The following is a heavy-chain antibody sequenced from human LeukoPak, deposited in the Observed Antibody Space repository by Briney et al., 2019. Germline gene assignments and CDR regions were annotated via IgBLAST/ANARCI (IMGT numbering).Heavy chain of an antibody. Sequence: GGSLRLSCAASGFIFSTHGMSWDRQAPGKGLEWVSGIPGGGDTAYYADSVKGRFTISRDNSKNTLYLQMNSLRAEDTAVYYCATDYWGQGTLVTVSS. J-gene: IGHJ4*02. V-gene: IGHV3-23*01. CDR2: IPGGGDTA. CDR1: GFIFSTHG. CDR3: ATDY.